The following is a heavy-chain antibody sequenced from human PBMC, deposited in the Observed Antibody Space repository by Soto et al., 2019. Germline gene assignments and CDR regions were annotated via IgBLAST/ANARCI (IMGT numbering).Heavy chain of an antibody. CDR1: GGSISSYY. V-gene: IGHV4-59*01. J-gene: IGHJ4*02. D-gene: IGHD3-16*01. CDR3: ARISGPFGY. CDR2: IYYSGST. Sequence: SETLSLTCTVSGGSISSYYWSWIRQPPGKGLEWIGYIYYSGSTNYNPSLKSRVTISVDTSKNQFSLKLSSVAAADTAVYYCARISGPFGYWGQGTLVTVSS.